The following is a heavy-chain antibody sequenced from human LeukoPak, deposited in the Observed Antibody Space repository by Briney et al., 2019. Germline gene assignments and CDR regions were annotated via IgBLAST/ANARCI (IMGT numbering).Heavy chain of an antibody. V-gene: IGHV1-2*02. CDR2: INPNSGGT. D-gene: IGHD6-19*01. CDR3: AREEPGYSSGWYLNWFDP. J-gene: IGHJ5*02. Sequence: ASVKVSCKASGYTFTGYYMHWVRQAPGQGLEWMGWINPNSGGTNYAQKFQGRVTMTRDTSISTAYMELSRLRSDDTVVYYCAREEPGYSSGWYLNWFDPWGQGTLVTVSS. CDR1: GYTFTGYY.